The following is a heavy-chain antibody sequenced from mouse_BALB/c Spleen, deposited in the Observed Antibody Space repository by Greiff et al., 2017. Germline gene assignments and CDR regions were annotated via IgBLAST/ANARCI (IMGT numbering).Heavy chain of an antibody. V-gene: IGHV1-9*01. CDR2: ILPGSGST. D-gene: IGHD3-2*01. Sequence: QVQLQQSGAELMKPGASVKISCKATGYTFSSYWIEWVKQRPGHGLEWIGEILPGSGSTNYNEKFKGKATFTADTSSNPAYMQLSSLTSEDSAVYYCARGGTARATRFAYWGQGTLVTVSA. CDR1: GYTFSSYW. CDR3: ARGGTARATRFAY. J-gene: IGHJ3*01.